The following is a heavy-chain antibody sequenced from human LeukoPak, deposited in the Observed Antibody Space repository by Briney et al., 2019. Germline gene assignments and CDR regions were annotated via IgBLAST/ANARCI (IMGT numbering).Heavy chain of an antibody. CDR1: GYSFTSYW. J-gene: IGHJ3*02. CDR3: ARLFPVDSGSYGRDAFDI. CDR2: IYPGDSDT. Sequence: PGESLKISCKGSGYSFTSYWIGWVRQMPGKGLEWMGIIYPGDSDTRYSPSFQGQVTISADKSISTAYLQWSSLKASDTAMYYCARLFPVDSGSYGRDAFDIWGQGTMVTVSS. D-gene: IGHD1-26*01. V-gene: IGHV5-51*01.